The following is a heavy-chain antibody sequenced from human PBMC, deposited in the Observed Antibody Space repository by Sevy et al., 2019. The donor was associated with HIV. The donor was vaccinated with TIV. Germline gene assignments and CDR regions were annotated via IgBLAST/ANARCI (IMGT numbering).Heavy chain of an antibody. Sequence: SETLSLTCTVSGGSISSYYWSWIRQPAGKGLEWIGRIYTSGSTNYNLSLKSRVTMSVDTSKNQFSLKLSSVTAADTAVYYCARGQRYGEDLKYYFDYWGQGTLVTVSS. V-gene: IGHV4-4*07. CDR1: GGSISSYY. CDR2: IYTSGST. J-gene: IGHJ4*02. D-gene: IGHD4-17*01. CDR3: ARGQRYGEDLKYYFDY.